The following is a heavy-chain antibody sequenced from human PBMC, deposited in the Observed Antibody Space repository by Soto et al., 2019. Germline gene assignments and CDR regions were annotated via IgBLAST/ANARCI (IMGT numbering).Heavy chain of an antibody. D-gene: IGHD4-17*01. Sequence: QVQLQESGPGLVKPSQTLSLTCTVSGGSISSGGYYWSWIRQHPGKGLEWIGYIYYSGSTYYNPSLKSRVTLAVDTSKNQFSLKLSSVTAADTAVYYCAREDDGGQVDYWGQGTLVTVSS. CDR1: GGSISSGGYY. V-gene: IGHV4-31*03. CDR3: AREDDGGQVDY. J-gene: IGHJ4*02. CDR2: IYYSGST.